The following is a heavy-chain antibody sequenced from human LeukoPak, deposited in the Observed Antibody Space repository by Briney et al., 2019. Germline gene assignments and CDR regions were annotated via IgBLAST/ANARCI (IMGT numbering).Heavy chain of an antibody. Sequence: SETLSLTCTVSGGSISSSSYYWGWIRQPPGKGLEWIGSIYYSGSTYYNPSLKSRVTISVDTSKNQFSLKLSSVTAADTAVYYCARDDYYDSSGRDYWGQGTLVTVSS. V-gene: IGHV4-39*02. CDR1: GGSISSSSYY. CDR2: IYYSGST. J-gene: IGHJ4*02. D-gene: IGHD3-22*01. CDR3: ARDDYYDSSGRDY.